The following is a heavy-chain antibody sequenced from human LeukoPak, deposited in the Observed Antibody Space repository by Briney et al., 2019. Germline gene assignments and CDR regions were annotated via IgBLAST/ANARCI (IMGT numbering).Heavy chain of an antibody. CDR1: GDSIGSGHSY. D-gene: IGHD1-14*01. CDR3: ARVPITKRAMDV. Sequence: SETLSLTCSVTGDSIGSGHSYWGWVRQTPWKGLEWFGGIYYVGSPHYNPSLNSRRVTISVDASKNQFSLKVTSVTAADTAVYFCARVPITKRAMDVWGQGTTVTVSS. V-gene: IGHV4-39*01. J-gene: IGHJ6*02. CDR2: IYYVGSP.